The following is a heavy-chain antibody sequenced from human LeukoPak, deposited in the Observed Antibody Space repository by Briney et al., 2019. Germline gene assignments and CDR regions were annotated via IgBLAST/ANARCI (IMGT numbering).Heavy chain of an antibody. J-gene: IGHJ4*02. V-gene: IGHV3-9*01. Sequence: GGSLRLSCAASGFTFDDYAMHWVRQAPGKGLEWVSGISWNSGSIGYADSVKGRFTISRDNAKNSLYLQMNSLRAEDTALYYCAKEGMSSGIDYWGQGTLVTVSS. D-gene: IGHD3-10*01. CDR1: GFTFDDYA. CDR2: ISWNSGSI. CDR3: AKEGMSSGIDY.